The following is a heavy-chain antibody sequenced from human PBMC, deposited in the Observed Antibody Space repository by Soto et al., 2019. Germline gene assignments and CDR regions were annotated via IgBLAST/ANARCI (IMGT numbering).Heavy chain of an antibody. CDR3: ARSGHTFVGAV. V-gene: IGHV4-59*01. CDR1: GVSMSDYH. CDR2: LHSSGFA. J-gene: IGHJ4*02. Sequence: PSETLSLTCTVYGVSMSDYHGSWIRQSPGKGLEHIGYLHSSGFAEYNPSLKSRVTISMDTSRNQFSLKLRFVTAADTAIYYCARSGHTFVGAVWGQGVLVTVSS. D-gene: IGHD1-26*01.